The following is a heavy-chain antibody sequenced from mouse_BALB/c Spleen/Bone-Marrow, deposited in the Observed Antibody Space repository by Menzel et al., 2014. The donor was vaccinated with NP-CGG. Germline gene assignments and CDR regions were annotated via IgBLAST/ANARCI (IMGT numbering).Heavy chain of an antibody. CDR3: ARFDGYDVGFAY. CDR1: GYTFTSYW. D-gene: IGHD2-2*01. CDR2: IYPGSGTA. V-gene: IGHV1S5*01. Sequence: VQLQQSGSELVRPGASVKLSCKASGYTFTSYWMHWVKQRPGQGLEWIGNIYPGSGTAKYDEKFKNKATLTVDTSSGTAYMQLSSLTSEDSAVYYCARFDGYDVGFAYWGQGTLVTVS. J-gene: IGHJ3*01.